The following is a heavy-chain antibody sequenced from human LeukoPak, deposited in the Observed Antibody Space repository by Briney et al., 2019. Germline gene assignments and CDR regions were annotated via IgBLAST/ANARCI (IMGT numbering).Heavy chain of an antibody. J-gene: IGHJ4*02. V-gene: IGHV4-59*08. CDR3: ARRGYSYGPFDY. CDR2: IYYSGST. Sequence: SQTLSLTCTVSGGSISSYYWSWIRQPPGKGLEWIGYIYYSGSTNYNPSLKSRVTISVDTSKNQFSLKLSSVTAADTAVYYCARRGYSYGPFDYWGQGTLVTVSS. CDR1: GGSISSYY. D-gene: IGHD5-18*01.